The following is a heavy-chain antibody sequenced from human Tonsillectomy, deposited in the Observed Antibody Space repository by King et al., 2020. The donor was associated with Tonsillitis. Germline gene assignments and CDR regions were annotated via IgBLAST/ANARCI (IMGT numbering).Heavy chain of an antibody. D-gene: IGHD3-3*01. CDR1: GFTFSSYS. Sequence: VQLVESGGGLVQPGGSLRLSCAASGFTFSSYSMNWVRQAPGKGLEWVSYISSSSTTIYYADSVKGRFTISRDNAKNSLYLQMNSLRAEDTAVYYCARAPVNYDFWTGYYTFDYWGQGTLVTVSS. J-gene: IGHJ4*02. V-gene: IGHV3-48*01. CDR2: ISSSSTTI. CDR3: ARAPVNYDFWTGYYTFDY.